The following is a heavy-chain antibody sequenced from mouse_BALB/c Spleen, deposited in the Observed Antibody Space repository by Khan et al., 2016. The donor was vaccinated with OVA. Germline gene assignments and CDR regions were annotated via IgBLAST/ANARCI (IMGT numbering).Heavy chain of an antibody. CDR1: GFSLTSYG. Sequence: QMQLEESGPGLVAPSQSLSITCTVSGFSLTSYGVHWVRQPPGKGLEWLGVIWAGVSTNYNSALISRLSISNDNSKSQVFLKMNSLKTDDTAMYYCARLEDKWGQGTTLTVSS. J-gene: IGHJ2*01. V-gene: IGHV2-9*02. CDR3: ARLEDK. CDR2: IWAGVST.